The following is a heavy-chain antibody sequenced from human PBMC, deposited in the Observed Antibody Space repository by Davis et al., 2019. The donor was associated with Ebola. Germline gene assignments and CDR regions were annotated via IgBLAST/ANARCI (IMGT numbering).Heavy chain of an antibody. D-gene: IGHD3-10*01. J-gene: IGHJ5*02. V-gene: IGHV1-69*13. CDR1: GGTFSSYA. Sequence: SVKVSCEASGGTFSSYAISWVRQAPGQGLEWMGGIIPIFGTANYAQKFQGRVTITADESTSTAYMELRSLRADDTAVYYCARVSRITMVRGVFDWFDPWGQGTLVTVSS. CDR2: IIPIFGTA. CDR3: ARVSRITMVRGVFDWFDP.